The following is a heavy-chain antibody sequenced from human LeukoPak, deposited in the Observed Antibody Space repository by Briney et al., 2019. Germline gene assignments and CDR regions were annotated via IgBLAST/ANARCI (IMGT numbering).Heavy chain of an antibody. CDR1: GYTFTGYY. J-gene: IGHJ4*02. Sequence: ASVKVSCKASGYTFTGYYMHWVRQAPGQGLEWMGWINPNSGGTNYAQKFQGRVTMTRDTSISTAYMELSRLRSDDTAVYYCARDWGPTYGPHNFDYWGQGTLVTVSS. CDR3: ARDWGPTYGPHNFDY. CDR2: INPNSGGT. D-gene: IGHD3-10*01. V-gene: IGHV1-2*02.